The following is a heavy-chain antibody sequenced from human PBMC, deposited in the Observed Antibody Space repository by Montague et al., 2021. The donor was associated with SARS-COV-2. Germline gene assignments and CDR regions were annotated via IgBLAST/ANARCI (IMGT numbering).Heavy chain of an antibody. D-gene: IGHD2-2*01. CDR1: GFSLKTSGEG. CDR3: AHPRAYSNDTTFYRNWTFDL. Sequence: PALVKPTQTLTLTCTFSGFSLKTSGEGVGWIRQSPGKAPEWLALIYWSDDKNYSPSLKSRLTITKDTSKNQVVLSMTNMGPVDTATYYCAHPRAYSNDTTFYRNWTFDLWGRGTLVTVSP. V-gene: IGHV2-5*01. J-gene: IGHJ2*01. CDR2: IYWSDDK.